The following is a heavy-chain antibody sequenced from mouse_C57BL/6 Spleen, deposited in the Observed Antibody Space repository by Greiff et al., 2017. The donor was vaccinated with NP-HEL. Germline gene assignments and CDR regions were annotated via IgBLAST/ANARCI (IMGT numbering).Heavy chain of an antibody. J-gene: IGHJ3*01. D-gene: IGHD2-5*01. CDR2: IYPGDGDT. V-gene: IGHV1-82*01. CDR1: GYAFSRSW. Sequence: QVQLQQSGPELVKPGASVKISCKASGYAFSRSWMNWVKQRPGKGLEWIGRIYPGDGDTTYNGKFKGKATLTADKSSSTAYMQLSSLTSEDSAVYFCADYSNYFFAYWGQGTLVTVSA. CDR3: ADYSNYFFAY.